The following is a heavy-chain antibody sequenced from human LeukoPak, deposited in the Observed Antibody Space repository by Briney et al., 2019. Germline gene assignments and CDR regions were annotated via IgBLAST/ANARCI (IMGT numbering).Heavy chain of an antibody. J-gene: IGHJ6*02. V-gene: IGHV4-34*01. CDR3: ARDNVEVLWSGYYNYYYYGMDV. CDR1: GGSFSGYY. Sequence: SETLSVTCAVYGGSFSGYYWSWIRQPPGKGLEWIGEINHSGSTNYNPSLKSRVTISVDTSKNQFSLKLSSVTAADTAVYYCARDNVEVLWSGYYNYYYYGMDVWGQGTTVTVSS. CDR2: INHSGST. D-gene: IGHD3-3*01.